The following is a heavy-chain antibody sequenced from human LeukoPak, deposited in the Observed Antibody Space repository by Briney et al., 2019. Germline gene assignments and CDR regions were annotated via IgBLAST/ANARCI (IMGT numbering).Heavy chain of an antibody. V-gene: IGHV4-39*01. CDR2: IYYTGTT. J-gene: IGHJ4*02. CDR3: ARLRGAMTPVTSDFDY. D-gene: IGHD4-17*01. Sequence: PSETLSLTCTVSGGSISSSSHSWGWIRQPPGKGLEWTGSIYYTGTTYYNPSLKSRVTISVDTSKNQFSLKLNSVTAADTAVYYCARLRGAMTPVTSDFDYWGQGILVTVSS. CDR1: GGSISSSSHS.